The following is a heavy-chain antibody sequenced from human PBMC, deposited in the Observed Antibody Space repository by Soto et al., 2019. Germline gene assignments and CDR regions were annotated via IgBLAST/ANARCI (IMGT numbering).Heavy chain of an antibody. J-gene: IGHJ4*02. Sequence: GSLRLSCAASGFTFSSYAMHWVRQAPGKGLEWVAVISYDGSNKYYADSVKGRFTISRDNSKNTLYLQMNSLRAEDTAVYYCATYDSSGYYGKFVDYWGQGTLVTVSS. CDR2: ISYDGSNK. CDR1: GFTFSSYA. D-gene: IGHD3-22*01. CDR3: ATYDSSGYYGKFVDY. V-gene: IGHV3-30-3*01.